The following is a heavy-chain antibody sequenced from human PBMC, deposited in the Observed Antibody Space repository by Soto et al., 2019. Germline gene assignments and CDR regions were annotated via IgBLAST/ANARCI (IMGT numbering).Heavy chain of an antibody. V-gene: IGHV1-18*01. CDR1: GYTFSSHV. CDR3: AREGSYGWYDC. J-gene: IGHJ5*01. D-gene: IGHD2-15*01. CDR2: ISGYNGNA. Sequence: QVQLVQSGAEVRKPGASVKVSCKASGYTFSSHVIIWVRQAPGQGLEWMGWISGYNGNAKYAQRFPGRVTMTTDTSTSTVYMDVRSLGSDDSAVYYCAREGSYGWYDCWGQGTLVTVSS.